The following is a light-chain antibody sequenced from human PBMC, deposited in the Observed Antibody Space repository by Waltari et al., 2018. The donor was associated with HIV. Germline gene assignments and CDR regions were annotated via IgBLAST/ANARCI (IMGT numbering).Light chain of an antibody. Sequence: VLTRPTSVSAAPGPTVTTSCSIHDDNTRSWSQQLPGTAPQLLIYDNNKRPSGIPDRFSGSKSGTSATLGITGLQTGDEADYYCGTWDSSLSAYWVFGGGTKLTVL. CDR2: DNN. CDR1: IHDDNT. V-gene: IGLV1-51*01. CDR3: GTWDSSLSAYWV. J-gene: IGLJ3*02.